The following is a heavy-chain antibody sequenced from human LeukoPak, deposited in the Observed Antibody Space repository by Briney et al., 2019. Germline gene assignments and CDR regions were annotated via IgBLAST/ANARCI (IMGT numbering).Heavy chain of an antibody. J-gene: IGHJ4*02. CDR2: INHSGST. CDR1: GGSFSGYY. V-gene: IGHV4-34*01. CDR3: AARLYSSSWYVDY. Sequence: SETLSLTCAVYGGSFSGYYWSWIRQPPGKGLEWIGEINHSGSTNYNPSLKSRVTISVDTSKNRFSLKLSSVTAADTAVYYCAARLYSSSWYVDYWGQGTLVTVSS. D-gene: IGHD6-13*01.